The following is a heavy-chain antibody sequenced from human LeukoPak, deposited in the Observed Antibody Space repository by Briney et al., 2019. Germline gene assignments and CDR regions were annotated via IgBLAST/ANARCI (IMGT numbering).Heavy chain of an antibody. CDR2: IIPIFGTA. J-gene: IGHJ4*02. CDR3: AKETYSSGWYPYFDY. D-gene: IGHD6-19*01. CDR1: GGTFSSYA. V-gene: IGHV1-69*06. Sequence: ASVKVSCKASGGTFSSYAISWVRQAPGQGLEWMGGIIPIFGTANYAQKFQGRVTITADKSTSTAYMELSSLRAEDTAVYYCAKETYSSGWYPYFDYWGQGTLVTVSS.